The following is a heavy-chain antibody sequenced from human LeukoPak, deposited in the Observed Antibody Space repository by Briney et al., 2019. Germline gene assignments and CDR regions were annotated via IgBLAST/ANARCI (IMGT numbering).Heavy chain of an antibody. Sequence: SGPTLVKPTQTLTLTCTFSGFSLSTSGVGVGWIRHPPGKALEWLALIYWDDDKRYSPSLKSRLTITKDTFKNQVVLTMTNMDPVDTATYFCAHLYYYGSRSYYNVWFGPWGLGTLVTVSS. CDR1: GFSLSTSGVG. CDR2: IYWDDDK. CDR3: AHLYYYGSRSYYNVWFGP. V-gene: IGHV2-5*02. J-gene: IGHJ5*02. D-gene: IGHD3-10*01.